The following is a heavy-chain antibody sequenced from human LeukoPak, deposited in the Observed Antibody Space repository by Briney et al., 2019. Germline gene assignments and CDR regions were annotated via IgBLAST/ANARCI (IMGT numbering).Heavy chain of an antibody. J-gene: IGHJ4*02. CDR1: GGSFSGYY. V-gene: IGHV4-34*01. Sequence: SETLSLTCAVYGGSFSGYYWSWIRQSPGKGLEWIGEINHSGSTNYNPSLKSRVTISVDTSKNQFSLKLSSVTAADTAVYYCARPSGVYAFFNYWGQGTLVTVSS. CDR2: INHSGST. D-gene: IGHD2-8*01. CDR3: ARPSGVYAFFNY.